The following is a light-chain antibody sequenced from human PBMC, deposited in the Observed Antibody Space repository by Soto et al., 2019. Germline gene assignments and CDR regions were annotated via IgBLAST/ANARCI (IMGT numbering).Light chain of an antibody. Sequence: QSVLTQPRSVSGSPGQSVTISCTGTSSDVGSYNSVSWYQQLPGTAPKLMIFDVHKRPSGIPDRFSGSKSGNTASLTISGLQAEDEADYYCCSYVGSYPPYVAFGGGTKVTVL. CDR3: CSYVGSYPPYVA. V-gene: IGLV2-11*01. CDR2: DVH. CDR1: SSDVGSYNS. J-gene: IGLJ2*01.